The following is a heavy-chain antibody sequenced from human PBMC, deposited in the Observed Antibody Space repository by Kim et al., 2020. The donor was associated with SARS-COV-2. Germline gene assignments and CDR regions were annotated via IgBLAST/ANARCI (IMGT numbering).Heavy chain of an antibody. Sequence: TYCSATLKSRVTISVDTSKNQFSLELSSVTAADTAVYYCARERARGNFDYGGQGTLVTVSS. D-gene: IGHD3-10*01. V-gene: IGHV4-31*02. CDR3: ARERARGNFDY. CDR2: T. J-gene: IGHJ4*02.